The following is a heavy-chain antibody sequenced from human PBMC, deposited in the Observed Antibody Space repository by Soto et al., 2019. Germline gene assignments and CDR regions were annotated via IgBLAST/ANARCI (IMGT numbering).Heavy chain of an antibody. CDR3: AKDLEDYYDSSGYTVSTQGGY. D-gene: IGHD3-22*01. Sequence: GGSLRHSCAASGFIFSSYSMRLVRQAPGKGLEWVSLITSSNSYIYYGDSVKGRFTISRDNAKKSLYLQMNSLRAEDTAVYYCAKDLEDYYDSSGYTVSTQGGYWGQGT. V-gene: IGHV3-21*01. J-gene: IGHJ4*02. CDR2: ITSSNSYI. CDR1: GFIFSSYS.